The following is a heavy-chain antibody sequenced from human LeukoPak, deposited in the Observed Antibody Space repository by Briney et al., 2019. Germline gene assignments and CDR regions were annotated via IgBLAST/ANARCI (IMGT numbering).Heavy chain of an antibody. J-gene: IGHJ4*02. Sequence: GGSLRLSCAASGFTFSSYSMNWVRQAPGKGLEWVSSISSSSSYIYYADSVKGRFTISRDNAKNSLYLQMNSLRAEDTAVYYCARESADGYYCSGGSCYRGDFDYWGQGTLVTVS. CDR1: GFTFSSYS. CDR2: ISSSSSYI. D-gene: IGHD2-15*01. CDR3: ARESADGYYCSGGSCYRGDFDY. V-gene: IGHV3-21*01.